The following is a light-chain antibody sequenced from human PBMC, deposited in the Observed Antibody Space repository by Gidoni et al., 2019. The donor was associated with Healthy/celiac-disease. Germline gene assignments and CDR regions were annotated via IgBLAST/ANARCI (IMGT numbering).Light chain of an antibody. Sequence: ELVLTQSPATLSLSPGERATLSCRASQSVSSYLAWYQQTPGQAPRLLIYDASNRAPGIPAMFSGRGSGTDFTLTICSLEPEDFAVYYCQQRSNWPTVXPXTKVDIK. CDR2: DAS. CDR1: QSVSSY. J-gene: IGKJ3*01. V-gene: IGKV3-11*01. CDR3: QQRSNWPT.